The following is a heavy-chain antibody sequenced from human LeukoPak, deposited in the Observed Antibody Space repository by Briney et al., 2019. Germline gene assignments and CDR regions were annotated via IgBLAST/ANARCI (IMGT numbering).Heavy chain of an antibody. V-gene: IGHV4-59*01. CDR2: IHYSGST. Sequence: PSETLSLTCTVSGGSIRSFYWSWIRQPPGKGLEWIGYIHYSGSTKYNPSLKSRVTISLDTSKNYFSLKLSPVTAADTAVYYCVREGGPYRPLDYSGQGTLVTVAS. CDR1: GGSIRSFY. CDR3: VREGGPYRPLDY. J-gene: IGHJ4*02.